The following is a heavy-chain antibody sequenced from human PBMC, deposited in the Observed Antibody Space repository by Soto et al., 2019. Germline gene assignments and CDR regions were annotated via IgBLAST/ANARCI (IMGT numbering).Heavy chain of an antibody. CDR1: GYTLTELS. CDR2: FDPEDGET. Sequence: ASVKVSCKVSGYTLTELSMHWVRQAPGKGLEWMGGFDPEDGETIYAQKFQGRVTMTEDTSTDTAYMELSSLRSEDTAVYYCATAADDTAMVPERDAFDIWGQGTMVTVSS. CDR3: ATAADDTAMVPERDAFDI. J-gene: IGHJ3*02. D-gene: IGHD5-18*01. V-gene: IGHV1-24*01.